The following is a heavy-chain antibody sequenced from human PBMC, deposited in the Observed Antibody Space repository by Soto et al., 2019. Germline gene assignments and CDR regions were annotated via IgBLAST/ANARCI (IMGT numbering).Heavy chain of an antibody. D-gene: IGHD3-22*01. CDR1: GGSISSSSYY. V-gene: IGHV4-39*01. J-gene: IGHJ4*02. CDR2: IYYSGST. Sequence: SETLSLTCTVSGGSISSSSYYWGWIRQPPGKGLEWIGSIYYSGSTYYNPSLKSRVTISVDTSKNQFSLKLRSVTAADTAVYYCAQMGSYYDSSGYYFDYWGQGTLVTVSS. CDR3: AQMGSYYDSSGYYFDY.